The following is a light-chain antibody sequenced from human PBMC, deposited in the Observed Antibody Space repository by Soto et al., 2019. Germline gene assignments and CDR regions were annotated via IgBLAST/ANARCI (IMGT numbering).Light chain of an antibody. CDR2: DVS. J-gene: IGLJ1*01. V-gene: IGLV2-14*01. CDR3: SSYTTSGTLYV. Sequence: QSALTQPASVSGSPGQSITISCTGTSSDVGAYNYVSWYQQHPGKAPQLMIYDVSNRPSGVSDRFSGSKSGNTASLTISGLQAEDEADYYCSSYTTSGTLYVFGTGTKVTV. CDR1: SSDVGAYNY.